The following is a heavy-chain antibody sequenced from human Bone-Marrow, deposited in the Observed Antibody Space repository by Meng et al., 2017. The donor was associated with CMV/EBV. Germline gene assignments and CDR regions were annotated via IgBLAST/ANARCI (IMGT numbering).Heavy chain of an antibody. J-gene: IGHJ2*01. V-gene: IGHV4-34*01. CDR2: MTHSRIS. CDR3: ARNEVMTMVVTRGKPWYVDL. Sequence: ESLKISCAVSGGSFSGYYWTWIRQTPEKGLEWIGEMTHSRISNYNPSLKSRVTISVDMSKHQFSLKLSSVTAADTAVYYCARNEVMTMVVTRGKPWYVDLWGRGTLVTVSS. CDR1: GGSFSGYY. D-gene: IGHD4-23*01.